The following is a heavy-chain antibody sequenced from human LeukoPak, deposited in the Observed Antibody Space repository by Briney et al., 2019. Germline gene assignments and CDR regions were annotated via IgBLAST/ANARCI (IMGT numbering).Heavy chain of an antibody. Sequence: GGSLRLSCAASGFTFSSYGMHWVRQAPGKGLEWVAFIRYDGSNKYYADSVKGRFTISRDNSKNTLYLQMNSLRAEDTAVYYCARGGNAAAEPYNWFDPWGQGTLVTASS. CDR3: ARGGNAAAEPYNWFDP. CDR2: IRYDGSNK. D-gene: IGHD6-13*01. V-gene: IGHV3-30*02. J-gene: IGHJ5*02. CDR1: GFTFSSYG.